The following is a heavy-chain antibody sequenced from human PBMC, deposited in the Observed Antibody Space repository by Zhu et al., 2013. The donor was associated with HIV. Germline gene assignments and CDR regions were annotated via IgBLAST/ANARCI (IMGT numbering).Heavy chain of an antibody. Sequence: QVQLVQSGAEVKKPGASVKVSCKASGYTFTSYDFNWVRQATGHGFEWMGWMSPNSGHTGYAQKFQGRVTMTSDSSMSTAFMELSSLTSDDTAVYYCARDRTHYDFWSGYDYYYYGMDVWAEGTDGRPSPQ. CDR2: MSPNSGHT. D-gene: IGHD3-3*01. J-gene: IGHJ6*04. CDR3: ARDRTHYDFWSGYDYYYYGMDV. V-gene: IGHV1-8*01. CDR1: GYTFTSYD.